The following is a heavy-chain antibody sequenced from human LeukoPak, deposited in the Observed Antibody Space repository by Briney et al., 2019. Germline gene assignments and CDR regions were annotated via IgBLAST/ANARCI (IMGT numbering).Heavy chain of an antibody. D-gene: IGHD3-22*01. Sequence: SETLSLTCAVSGYSLSRGYYWDWIRQPPGKGLEWSGNIYHSGSTYYNPSLKSRVTISVDTSKNQFSLKLGSVAAADTAVYYCARQYWDDSKLDYWGQGTLVTVSS. CDR3: ARQYWDDSKLDY. J-gene: IGHJ4*02. CDR2: IYHSGST. V-gene: IGHV4-38-2*01. CDR1: GYSLSRGYY.